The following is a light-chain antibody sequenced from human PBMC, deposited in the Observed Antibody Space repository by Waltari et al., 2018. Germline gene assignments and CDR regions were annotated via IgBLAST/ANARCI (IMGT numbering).Light chain of an antibody. CDR2: GAS. CDR1: QSVSSSY. J-gene: IGKJ2*01. Sequence: EIVLTQSPGTLSLSPGERATLSCRASQSVSSSYFAWYQQKPGQAPRLLIYGASSRDTGIPDRFSGSGSGTDFTLTSSRLEPEDCAVYYCQQYGSSPSGTFGQGTKLEIK. V-gene: IGKV3-20*01. CDR3: QQYGSSPSGT.